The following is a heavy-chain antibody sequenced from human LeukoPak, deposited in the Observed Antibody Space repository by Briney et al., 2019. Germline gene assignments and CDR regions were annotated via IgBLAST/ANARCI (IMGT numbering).Heavy chain of an antibody. Sequence: GGSLRLSCAASGFTFTSYGIHWVRQAPGKGLEWVALIWYDGSNRYYVDSVKGRFTISRDNSKKTVYLQMNSLRAEDTAVYYSARDPPWLGYCDYWGQGTLVTVAS. CDR3: ARDPPWLGYCDY. D-gene: IGHD3-22*01. J-gene: IGHJ4*02. CDR1: GFTFTSYG. CDR2: IWYDGSNR. V-gene: IGHV3-33*01.